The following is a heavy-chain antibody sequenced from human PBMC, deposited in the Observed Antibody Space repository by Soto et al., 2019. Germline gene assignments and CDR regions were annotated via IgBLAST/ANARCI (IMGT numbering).Heavy chain of an antibody. CDR3: ASLGGYCTNGVCYNWFDP. J-gene: IGHJ5*02. CDR2: IYYSGST. Sequence: SETLSLTXTVSGGSISSSSYYWGWIRQPPGKGLEWIGSIYYSGSTYYNPSLKSRVTISVDTSKNQFSLKLSSVTAADTAVYYCASLGGYCTNGVCYNWFDPWGQGTLVTVSS. CDR1: GGSISSSSYY. D-gene: IGHD2-8*01. V-gene: IGHV4-39*01.